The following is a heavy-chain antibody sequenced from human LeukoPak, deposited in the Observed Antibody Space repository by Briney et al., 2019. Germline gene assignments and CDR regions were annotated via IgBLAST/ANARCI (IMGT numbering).Heavy chain of an antibody. V-gene: IGHV4-61*02. Sequence: PSETLSLTCTVSGGSISIGSYYWSWIRQPAGKGLEWIGRIYTSGSTNYNPSLKSRVTISVDTSKNQFSLKLSSVTAADTAVYYCAVEGGSGSYPWGQGTLVTVSS. CDR1: GGSISIGSYY. CDR3: AVEGGSGSYP. D-gene: IGHD3-10*01. CDR2: IYTSGST. J-gene: IGHJ5*02.